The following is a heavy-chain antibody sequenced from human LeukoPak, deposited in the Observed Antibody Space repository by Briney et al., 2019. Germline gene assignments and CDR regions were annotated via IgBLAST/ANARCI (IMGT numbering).Heavy chain of an antibody. CDR3: ARGWRITMVRGVIIFDY. J-gene: IGHJ4*02. CDR2: INHSGST. Sequence: PSETLSLTCAVYGGSFGGYYWSWIRQPPGKGLEWIGEINHSGSTNYNPSPKSRVTISVNTSKNQFSLKLSSVTAADTAVYYCARGWRITMVRGVIIFDYWGQGTLVTVSS. D-gene: IGHD3-10*01. CDR1: GGSFGGYY. V-gene: IGHV4-34*01.